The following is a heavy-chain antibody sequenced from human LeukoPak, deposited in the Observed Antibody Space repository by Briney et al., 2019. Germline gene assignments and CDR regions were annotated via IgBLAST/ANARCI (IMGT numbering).Heavy chain of an antibody. CDR1: GFTFSSYE. J-gene: IGHJ6*03. CDR2: ISSSGSTI. Sequence: GGSLRLSCAASGFTFSSYEMNWVRQAPGKGLEWVSYISSSGSTIYYADSVKGRFTISRDNAKNSLYLQMNSLRAENTAVYYCARFGSYFLVGYYYYMDVWGKGTTVTISS. V-gene: IGHV3-48*03. CDR3: ARFGSYFLVGYYYYMDV. D-gene: IGHD1-26*01.